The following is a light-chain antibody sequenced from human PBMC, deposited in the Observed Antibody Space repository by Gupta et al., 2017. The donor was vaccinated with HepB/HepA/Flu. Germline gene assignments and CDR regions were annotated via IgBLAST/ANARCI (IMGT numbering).Light chain of an antibody. J-gene: IGKJ2*01. V-gene: IGKV2-28*01. CDR1: QSLLHSTGFHH. Sequence: DIEVTQSLFCLAVTPGEPASISCRSSQSLLHSTGFHHLDWYLHKRGQSPQLLIFWASHRASGVPDRFSGSGSGTDFTLTISRVEAEDVGDYYCRQAVQTPHTFGQGTKLEIK. CDR3: RQAVQTPHT. CDR2: WAS.